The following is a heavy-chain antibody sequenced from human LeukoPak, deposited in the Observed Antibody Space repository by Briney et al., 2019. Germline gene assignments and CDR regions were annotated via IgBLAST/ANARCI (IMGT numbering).Heavy chain of an antibody. J-gene: IGHJ4*02. CDR1: GGSVSSGSYY. V-gene: IGHV4-61*01. CDR3: AREYYYDSSPHFDY. Sequence: PSGTLSLTCTVSGGSVSSGSYYWSWIRQPPGKGLEWIGYIYYSGSTNYNPSLKSRVTISVDTSKNQFSLKLSSVTAADTAVYYCAREYYYDSSPHFDYWGQGTLVTVSS. D-gene: IGHD3-22*01. CDR2: IYYSGST.